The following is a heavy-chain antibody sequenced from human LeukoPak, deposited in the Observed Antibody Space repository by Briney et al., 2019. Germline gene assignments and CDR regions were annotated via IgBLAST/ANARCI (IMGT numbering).Heavy chain of an antibody. D-gene: IGHD3-10*01. Sequence: PGGSLRLSCGGSGFTFITHGVAWVRQAPGKGLEWVSLISGNGVYTYYADSVKGRFTISRDNSKNMVYLQMNSLRTDDTAIYYCAKDRDYKDKSTWRTFDYWGRGTLVTVSS. CDR3: AKDRDYKDKSTWRTFDY. CDR1: GFTFITHG. J-gene: IGHJ4*02. CDR2: ISGNGVYT. V-gene: IGHV3-23*01.